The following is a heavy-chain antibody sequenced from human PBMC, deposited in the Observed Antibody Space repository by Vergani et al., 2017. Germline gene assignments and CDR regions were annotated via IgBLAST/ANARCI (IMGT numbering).Heavy chain of an antibody. CDR1: GGSISSGDYY. CDR2: IYYSGST. CDR3: ASELRYFDWSSSGAFDI. Sequence: QVQLQESGPGLVKPSQTLSLTCTVSGGSISSGDYYWSWIRQPPGKGLEWIGYIYYSGSTYYNPSLKSRVTISVDTSNNQFSLKLSSVTAADTAVYYCASELRYFDWSSSGAFDIWGQGTMVTVSS. V-gene: IGHV4-30-4*01. J-gene: IGHJ3*02. D-gene: IGHD3-9*01.